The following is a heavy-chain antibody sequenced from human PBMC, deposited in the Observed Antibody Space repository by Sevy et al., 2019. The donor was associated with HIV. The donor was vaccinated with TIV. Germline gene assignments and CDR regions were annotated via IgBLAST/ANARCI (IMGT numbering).Heavy chain of an antibody. V-gene: IGHV3-74*01. Sequence: GGSLRLSCAASGFTFSNYWMHWVRQVPGKGPTWVSNIRGDGTTTAYADSVKGRFTISRDNAKNTLYLQMNNLRAEDTATYYCARYAYDSNLDYWGQGTLVTVSS. J-gene: IGHJ4*02. CDR1: GFTFSNYW. CDR3: ARYAYDSNLDY. CDR2: IRGDGTTT. D-gene: IGHD3-16*01.